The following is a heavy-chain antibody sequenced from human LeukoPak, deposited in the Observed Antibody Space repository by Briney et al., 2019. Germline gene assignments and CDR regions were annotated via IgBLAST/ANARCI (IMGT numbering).Heavy chain of an antibody. CDR1: GGSFSGYY. D-gene: IGHD4-11*01. V-gene: IGHV4-34*01. CDR3: ASYDYTVYYMDV. Sequence: PSETLSLTCAVYGGSFSGYYWSWIRRPPGKGLEWIGEINHSGSINYNPSLKSRVTISVDTSKNQFSLKLSSVTAADTAVYYCASYDYTVYYMDVWGKGTTVTVSS. J-gene: IGHJ6*03. CDR2: INHSGSI.